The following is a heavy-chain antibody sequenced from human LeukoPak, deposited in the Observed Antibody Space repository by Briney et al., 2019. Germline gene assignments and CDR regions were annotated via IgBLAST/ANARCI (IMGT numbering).Heavy chain of an antibody. CDR1: GFTFSSYN. Sequence: GGSLRLSCAASGFTFSSYNMNWVRQAPGKGLEWVSSISSSSSYIYYADSVKGRFTISRDNAKNSLYLQMNSLRAEDTAVYYCVRDIVVVLDVLYYYMDVWGKGTTVTVSS. V-gene: IGHV3-21*01. D-gene: IGHD2-15*01. J-gene: IGHJ6*03. CDR2: ISSSSSYI. CDR3: VRDIVVVLDVLYYYMDV.